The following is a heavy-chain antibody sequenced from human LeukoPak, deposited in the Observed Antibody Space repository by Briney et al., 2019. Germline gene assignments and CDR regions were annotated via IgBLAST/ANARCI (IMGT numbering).Heavy chain of an antibody. CDR2: IYYSGST. V-gene: IGHV4-39*07. CDR3: ARSPPNQQLRYHNWFDP. D-gene: IGHD6-13*01. J-gene: IGHJ5*02. CDR1: GGSINSTSNY. Sequence: SETLSLTCTVSGGSINSTSNYWGWIRQPPGKGLEWIGSIYYSGSTSYNPSLKSRVTISVDTSKNQFSLKLSSVTAADTAVYYCARSPPNQQLRYHNWFDPWGQGTLVTVSS.